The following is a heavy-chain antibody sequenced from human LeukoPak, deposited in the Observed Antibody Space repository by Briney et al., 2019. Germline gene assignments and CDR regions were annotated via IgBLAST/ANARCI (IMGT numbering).Heavy chain of an antibody. D-gene: IGHD3-10*01. CDR3: ARSSRYYGSGSYSPHNWFDP. Sequence: NASETLSLTCAVYGGSFSGYYWSWIRQPPGKGLEWIGEINHSGSTNYNPSLKSRVTISVDTSKNQFSQKLSSVTAADTAVYYCARSSRYYGSGSYSPHNWFDPWGQGTLVTVSS. CDR1: GGSFSGYY. J-gene: IGHJ5*02. CDR2: INHSGST. V-gene: IGHV4-34*01.